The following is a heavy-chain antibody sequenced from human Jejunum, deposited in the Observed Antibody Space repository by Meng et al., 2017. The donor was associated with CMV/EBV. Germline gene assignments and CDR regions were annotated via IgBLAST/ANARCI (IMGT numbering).Heavy chain of an antibody. D-gene: IGHD3-10*01. J-gene: IGHJ4*02. Sequence: FTVNTDAMAWVRQAAGKGLEWVSGISGNVDRTYYGDSVKGRFTISRDNSKNTSYLRMNSLRGDDTAVYYCAKVSTFAYGPGSYFDYWGQGTLVTVSS. CDR1: FTVNTDA. CDR3: AKVSTFAYGPGSYFDY. V-gene: IGHV3-23*01. CDR2: ISGNVDRT.